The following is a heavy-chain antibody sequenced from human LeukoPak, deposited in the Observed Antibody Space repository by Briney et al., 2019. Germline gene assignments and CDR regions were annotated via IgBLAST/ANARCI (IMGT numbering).Heavy chain of an antibody. D-gene: IGHD3-16*01. CDR3: SRGLDY. Sequence: GGSLRLSCAASGFTFSSYEMNWVRQAPGKGLEWVSYISSSSSNIYYADSVKGRFTISRDNAKNSLYLQMNSLRAEDTAVYSCSRGLDYWGQGTLVTVSS. CDR1: GFTFSSYE. CDR2: ISSSSSNI. J-gene: IGHJ4*02. V-gene: IGHV3-48*01.